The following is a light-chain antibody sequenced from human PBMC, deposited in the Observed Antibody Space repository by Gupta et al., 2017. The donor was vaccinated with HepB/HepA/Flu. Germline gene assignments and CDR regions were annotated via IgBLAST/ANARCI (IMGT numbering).Light chain of an antibody. CDR1: ASNIGNNF. CDR3: ATWDDSMSAVV. J-gene: IGLJ2*01. Sequence: QSILTQPPSMSAAPVQKVNISCSGSASNIGNNFVYWYPQVPGTPPKLLIYENDRRPSGIPERFSGSKSGTSATLAITGLQTGEEADYYCATWDDSMSAVVFGGGIKLTVL. CDR2: END. V-gene: IGLV1-51*02.